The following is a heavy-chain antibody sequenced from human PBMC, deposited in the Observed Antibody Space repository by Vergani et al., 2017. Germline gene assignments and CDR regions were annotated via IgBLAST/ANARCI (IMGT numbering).Heavy chain of an antibody. CDR2: ISGSGVSA. CDR1: EFTFSNYA. Sequence: EVQLLESGGGLVQPGGSLRLTCAASEFTFSNYAMNWVRQAPGKGVEWVSGISGSGVSAYYTASVKGRFTISRDNSKNMLFLQMNNLRTEDTAIYYCAKQDFVSGNYLFDYWGQGTLVTVSS. CDR3: AKQDFVSGNYLFDY. J-gene: IGHJ4*02. D-gene: IGHD3-10*01. V-gene: IGHV3-23*01.